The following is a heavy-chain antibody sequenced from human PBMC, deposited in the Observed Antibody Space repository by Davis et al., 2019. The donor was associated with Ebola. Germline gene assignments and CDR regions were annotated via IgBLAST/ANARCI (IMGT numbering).Heavy chain of an antibody. CDR2: IYYSGST. CDR3: ARKTAWEQFYGDAFDV. J-gene: IGHJ3*01. Sequence: MPGGSLRLSCTVSGGYISSSSYYWGWIRQPPGKGLEWIGYIYYSGSTNYNPSLKSRVTISVDTSKSQFSLNLTSVTTFDTAVYYCARKTAWEQFYGDAFDVWGQGTMVAVSS. D-gene: IGHD1-26*01. CDR1: GGYISSSSYY. V-gene: IGHV4-61*05.